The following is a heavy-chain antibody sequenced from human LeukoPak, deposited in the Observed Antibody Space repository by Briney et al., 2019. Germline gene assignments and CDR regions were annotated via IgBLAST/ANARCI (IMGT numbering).Heavy chain of an antibody. CDR3: ARDSLPHPITGTTGPFDY. J-gene: IGHJ4*02. Sequence: ASVKVSCKASGYTFTSYGISWVRQAPGQGLEWMGWISAYNGNTNYAQKLQGRVTMTTDTSTSTAYMELRSLRSDDTAVYYCARDSLPHPITGTTGPFDYWGQGTLVTVSS. V-gene: IGHV1-18*01. CDR2: ISAYNGNT. D-gene: IGHD1-20*01. CDR1: GYTFTSYG.